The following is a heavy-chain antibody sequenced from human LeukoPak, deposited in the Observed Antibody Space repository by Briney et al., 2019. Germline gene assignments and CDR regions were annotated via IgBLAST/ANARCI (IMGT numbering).Heavy chain of an antibody. Sequence: ASVKVSCKASGYTFTSCAMNWVRQAPGQGLEWIGWINTNTGNPTYAQGFTGRFVFSLDTSVSTAYLQISSLKAEDTAVYYRARDSEVAARSFDYWGQGTLVTVSS. J-gene: IGHJ4*02. CDR3: ARDSEVAARSFDY. CDR2: INTNTGNP. CDR1: GYTFTSCA. D-gene: IGHD6-6*01. V-gene: IGHV7-4-1*02.